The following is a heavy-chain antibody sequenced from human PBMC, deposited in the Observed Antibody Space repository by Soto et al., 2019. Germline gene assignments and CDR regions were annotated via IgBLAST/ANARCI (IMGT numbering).Heavy chain of an antibody. CDR2: ISASGYNA. Sequence: GGSLRLSCSASGFIFSSYAMSWVRQAPGKGLEWVSAISASGYNAYYADSVKGRFTISRDRSKSLYLQMKSLRAEDTAIYYCAKFFVAGTRGYFDSWGQGTLVTVSS. J-gene: IGHJ4*02. CDR1: GFIFSSYA. CDR3: AKFFVAGTRGYFDS. V-gene: IGHV3-23*01. D-gene: IGHD6-19*01.